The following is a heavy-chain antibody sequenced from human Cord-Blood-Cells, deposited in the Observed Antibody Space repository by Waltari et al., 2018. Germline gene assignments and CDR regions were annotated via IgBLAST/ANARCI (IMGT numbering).Heavy chain of an antibody. CDR2: IIPIFGTA. J-gene: IGHJ4*02. CDR3: ARGGYYYGSGSYYNFDY. CDR1: GGTFSTYA. D-gene: IGHD3-10*01. V-gene: IGHV1-69*01. Sequence: QVQLVQSGAEVKKPGSSVKVSCTASGGTFSTYAISWVRQAPVQGLEWMGGIIPIFGTANYAQKFQGRVTITADESTSTAYMELSSLRSEDTAVYYCARGGYYYGSGSYYNFDYWGQGTLVTVSS.